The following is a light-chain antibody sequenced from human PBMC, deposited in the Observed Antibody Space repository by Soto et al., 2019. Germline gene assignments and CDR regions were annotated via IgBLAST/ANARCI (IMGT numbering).Light chain of an antibody. CDR2: AS. Sequence: EIVLTQSPGTLSLSPGERATLSCRASQSVSDMYLAWYQQKPGQAPRLLLYASNRATGIPDRFSGSGSGTDFTLTISRLEPEDFAVYYCQLCGTSALFGPGTKVEIK. CDR3: QLCGTSAL. J-gene: IGKJ3*01. CDR1: QSVSDMY. V-gene: IGKV3-20*01.